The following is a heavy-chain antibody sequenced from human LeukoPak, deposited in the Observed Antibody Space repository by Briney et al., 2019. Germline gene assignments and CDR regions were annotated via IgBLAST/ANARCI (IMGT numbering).Heavy chain of an antibody. CDR2: IYYSGNT. D-gene: IGHD3-3*01. Sequence: SQTLSFTCAVSGGSISSGGYSWSWIRQPPGKGLEWIGYIYYSGNTFYNESLKSRATISVDTSKNHFSLKLRSVTAADTAVYYCARGVTIFGVGTDAFDIWGQGTMVTVSS. J-gene: IGHJ3*02. CDR1: GGSISSGGYS. V-gene: IGHV4-30-4*07. CDR3: ARGVTIFGVGTDAFDI.